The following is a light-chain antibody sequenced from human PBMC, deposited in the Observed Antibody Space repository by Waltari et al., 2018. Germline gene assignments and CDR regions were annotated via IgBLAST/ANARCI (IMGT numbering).Light chain of an antibody. CDR2: DAI. J-gene: IGLJ2*01. Sequence: QSALTQPASVSGSPGQSITISCTGTSSAVGGYNYVSWYQQHPGKAPKLMIYDAIKRPSGVSNRFSGSKSGNTASLTISGLQAEDEADYYCCSYAGTSTVVFGGGTKLTVL. CDR1: SSAVGGYNY. CDR3: CSYAGTSTVV. V-gene: IGLV2-23*01.